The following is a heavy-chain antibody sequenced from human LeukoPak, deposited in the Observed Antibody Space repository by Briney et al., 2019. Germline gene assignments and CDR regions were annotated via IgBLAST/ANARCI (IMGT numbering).Heavy chain of an antibody. J-gene: IGHJ6*03. CDR2: ILYSGST. Sequence: SQTLSLTCTVSGGSISSGGYYWNWVRQPPGKGLEWIGYILYSGSTNYNPSLESRVTISVDTSKNQFSLKLTSVTAADTAVYYCARRIAARPYYYYYMDVWGKGTTVTVSS. D-gene: IGHD6-6*01. CDR1: GGSISSGGYY. V-gene: IGHV4-61*08. CDR3: ARRIAARPYYYYYMDV.